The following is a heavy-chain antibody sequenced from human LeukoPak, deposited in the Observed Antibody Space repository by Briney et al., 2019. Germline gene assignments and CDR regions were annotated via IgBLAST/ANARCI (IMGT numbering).Heavy chain of an antibody. D-gene: IGHD3-9*01. CDR1: GYTSTSYG. Sequence: ASVMVSCKASGYTSTSYGISWVRQAPGQGPEWMGWISAYNGNTNYAQKLQGRVTMTTDTSTSTAYMELRSLRSDDTAVFYCARGICGYDILTGQDYWGQGTLLTVSS. CDR2: ISAYNGNT. J-gene: IGHJ4*02. V-gene: IGHV1-18*04. CDR3: ARGICGYDILTGQDY.